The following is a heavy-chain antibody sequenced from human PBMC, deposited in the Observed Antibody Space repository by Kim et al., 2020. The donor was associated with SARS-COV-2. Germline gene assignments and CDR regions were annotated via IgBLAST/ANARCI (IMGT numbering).Heavy chain of an antibody. Sequence: ASVKVSCKASGYTFTSYYMHWVRQAPGQGLEWMGIINPSGGSTSYAQKFQGRVTMTRDTSTSTVYMELSSLRSEDTAVYYCARGMGIQLWLDGDWFDPWGQGTLVTVSS. D-gene: IGHD5-18*01. J-gene: IGHJ5*02. V-gene: IGHV1-46*01. CDR1: GYTFTSYY. CDR3: ARGMGIQLWLDGDWFDP. CDR2: INPSGGST.